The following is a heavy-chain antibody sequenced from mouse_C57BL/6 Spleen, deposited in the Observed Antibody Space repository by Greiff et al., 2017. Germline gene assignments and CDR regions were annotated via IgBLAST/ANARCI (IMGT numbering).Heavy chain of an antibody. Sequence: EVKLVESEGGLVQPGSSMKLSCTASGFTFSDYYMAWVRQVPEKGLEWVANINYDGSSTYYLDSLKSRFIISRDNAKNILYLQMSSLKSEDTATYYCARERGRYDYDGGFAYWGQGTLVTVSA. V-gene: IGHV5-16*01. D-gene: IGHD2-4*01. CDR1: GFTFSDYY. CDR2: INYDGSST. J-gene: IGHJ3*01. CDR3: ARERGRYDYDGGFAY.